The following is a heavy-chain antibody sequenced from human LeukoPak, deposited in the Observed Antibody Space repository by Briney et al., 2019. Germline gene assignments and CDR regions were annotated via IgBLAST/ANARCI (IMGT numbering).Heavy chain of an antibody. Sequence: GSLRLSCAASGFTFSSYAMSWVRQAPGKGPGWVSAIRGGGGSAFYADSVKGRFTISRDNSKYTLFLQMNSLRAEDTAVYYCARDPNGDYIGAFDMWGPGTMVTVSS. CDR3: ARDPNGDYIGAFDM. CDR2: IRGGGGSA. CDR1: GFTFSSYA. D-gene: IGHD4-17*01. J-gene: IGHJ3*02. V-gene: IGHV3-23*01.